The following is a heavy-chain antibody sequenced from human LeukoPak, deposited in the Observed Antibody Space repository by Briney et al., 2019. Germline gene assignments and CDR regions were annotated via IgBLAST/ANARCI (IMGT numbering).Heavy chain of an antibody. J-gene: IGHJ6*03. Sequence: PGRSLRLSCAASGFTFSTYAMHWVRQAPGKGLEWVAVISYDGSSKYYADSVKGRFTISRDNSKNTLYLQMNSLRAEDTAVYYCAKVVSRLRLGNPTGYYYYMDVWGKGTTVTISS. V-gene: IGHV3-30*04. CDR3: AKVVSRLRLGNPTGYYYYMDV. CDR2: ISYDGSSK. D-gene: IGHD3-16*01. CDR1: GFTFSTYA.